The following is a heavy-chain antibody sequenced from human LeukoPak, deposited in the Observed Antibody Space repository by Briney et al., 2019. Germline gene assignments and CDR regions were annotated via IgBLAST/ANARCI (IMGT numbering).Heavy chain of an antibody. CDR2: INHSGST. V-gene: IGHV4-34*01. CDR3: AGGYSGYLDY. Sequence: SETLSLTCAVYGGSFSGYYWSWIRQPPGKGLEWIGEINHSGSTSYNPSLKSRVTISVDTSKNQFSLKLSSVTAADTAVYYCAGGYSGYLDYWGQGTLVTVSS. J-gene: IGHJ4*02. CDR1: GGSFSGYY. D-gene: IGHD5-12*01.